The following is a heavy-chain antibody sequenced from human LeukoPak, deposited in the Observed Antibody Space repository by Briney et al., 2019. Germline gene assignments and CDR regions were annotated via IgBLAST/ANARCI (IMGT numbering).Heavy chain of an antibody. V-gene: IGHV3-74*01. Sequence: PPGGSLRLSCAASGFTFSSYWMHWVRQAPGKGLVWVSRINSDGSSTSYADSVKGRFTISRDNAKNSLYLQMNSLRPEDTALYYCSTDPRLLMYWGHGTLVTVSS. D-gene: IGHD2-8*01. CDR3: STDPRLLMY. CDR1: GFTFSSYW. J-gene: IGHJ4*01. CDR2: INSDGSST.